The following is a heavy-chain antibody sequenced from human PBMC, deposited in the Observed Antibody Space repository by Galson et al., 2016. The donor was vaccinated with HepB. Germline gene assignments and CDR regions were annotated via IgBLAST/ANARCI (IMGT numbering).Heavy chain of an antibody. Sequence: SLRLSCAASGFTFSSYWMHWVRQAPGKGLVWVSRISTDGRTANQADSVKGRFTISRENARNMVYLQMNSLTAEDTAVYYCGAFRGDSSGYGEYWSQGTLVTVSS. CDR1: GFTFSSYW. CDR2: ISTDGRTA. V-gene: IGHV3-74*01. D-gene: IGHD5-18*01. J-gene: IGHJ4*02. CDR3: GAFRGDSSGYGEY.